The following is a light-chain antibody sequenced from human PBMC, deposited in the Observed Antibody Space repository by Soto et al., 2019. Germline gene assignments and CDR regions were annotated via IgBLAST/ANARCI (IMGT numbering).Light chain of an antibody. CDR1: SGDVGAYDY. V-gene: IGLV2-14*01. Sequence: QSALTQPASVSGSPGQSIAISCTGTSGDVGAYDYVSWYQHHPDQAPKLMIYEVSNRPSGVSDRFSGSKSVYTATLTISGLQAEDDSYYYCASHTTSDHRVFGTGTKVTVL. CDR2: EVS. J-gene: IGLJ1*01. CDR3: ASHTTSDHRV.